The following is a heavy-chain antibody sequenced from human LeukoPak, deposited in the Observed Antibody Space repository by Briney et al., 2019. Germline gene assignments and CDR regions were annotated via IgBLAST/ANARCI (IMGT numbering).Heavy chain of an antibody. CDR3: AREDGPDNVDY. CDR2: ISSSSSYI. J-gene: IGHJ4*02. V-gene: IGHV3-21*01. Sequence: GGSLRLPCAASGFTFSSYSMNWVRQAPGKGLEWVSSISSSSSYIYYADSVKGRFTISRDNAKNSLYLQMNSLRAEDTAVYYCAREDGPDNVDYWGQGTLVTVSS. D-gene: IGHD3/OR15-3a*01. CDR1: GFTFSSYS.